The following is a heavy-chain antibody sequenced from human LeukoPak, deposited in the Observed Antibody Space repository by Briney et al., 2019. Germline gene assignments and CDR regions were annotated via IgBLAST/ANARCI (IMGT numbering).Heavy chain of an antibody. Sequence: SETLSLTCAVSGGSISSSNWWSWVRQPPGKGLEWIGEIYHSGSTNYNPSLKSRVTISVDKSKNQFSLKLSSVTAADAAVYYCATFDSGYDLDYWGQGTLVTVSS. CDR2: IYHSGST. CDR1: GGSISSSNW. CDR3: ATFDSGYDLDY. D-gene: IGHD5-12*01. J-gene: IGHJ4*02. V-gene: IGHV4-4*02.